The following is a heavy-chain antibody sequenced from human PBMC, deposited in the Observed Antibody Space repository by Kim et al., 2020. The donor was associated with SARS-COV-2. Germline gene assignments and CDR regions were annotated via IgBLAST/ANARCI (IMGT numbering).Heavy chain of an antibody. V-gene: IGHV3-11*06. D-gene: IGHD1-26*01. CDR3: ARDYIVDSGSYFLDY. J-gene: IGHJ4*02. Sequence: DSWKGQFTSSRDNAKNSLYLQVNSLRADDTAVYYCARDYIVDSGSYFLDYWSQGTLVTVSS.